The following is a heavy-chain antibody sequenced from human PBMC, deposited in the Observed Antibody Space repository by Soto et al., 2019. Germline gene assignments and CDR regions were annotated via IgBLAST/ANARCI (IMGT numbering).Heavy chain of an antibody. CDR3: ARGLTAGDY. CDR2: INPNGGST. Sequence: QVQLVQSGAEVKKPGDSVKVSCKASGYTFTHYYIHWVRQAPGQGLEWMGIINPNGGSTNYAQKFQGRVTGTRDTSTSTVYLELSSLRAEDTAVYYCARGLTAGDYWGQGTLVTVSS. J-gene: IGHJ4*02. CDR1: GYTFTHYY. D-gene: IGHD6-19*01. V-gene: IGHV1-46*01.